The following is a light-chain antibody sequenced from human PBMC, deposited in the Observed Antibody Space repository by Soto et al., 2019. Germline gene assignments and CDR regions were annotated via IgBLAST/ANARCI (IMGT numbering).Light chain of an antibody. Sequence: EIGLTQSRGTLSLSPGERATPTCRASHSVSSSYLAWYQQNPGQAPRLLIYGASSRATGIPDRFSGSGSGTDFTLTISSLEPEDFAVYYCQQYGSSPPYTFGQGTKLEIK. J-gene: IGKJ2*01. V-gene: IGKV3-20*01. CDR2: GAS. CDR3: QQYGSSPPYT. CDR1: HSVSSSY.